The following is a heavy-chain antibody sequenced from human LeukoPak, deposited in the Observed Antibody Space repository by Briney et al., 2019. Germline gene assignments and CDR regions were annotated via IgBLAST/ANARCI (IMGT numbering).Heavy chain of an antibody. V-gene: IGHV3-30-3*01. CDR1: GFTFSSYA. CDR2: ISYDGSNK. CDR3: ARDRYASPPVAVAGYYFDY. D-gene: IGHD6-19*01. Sequence: GGSLRLSCAASGFTFSSYAMHWVRQAPGKGLEWVAVISYDGSNKYYAGSVKGRFTISRDNSKNTLYLQMNSLRAEDTAVYYCARDRYASPPVAVAGYYFDYWGQGTLVTVSS. J-gene: IGHJ4*02.